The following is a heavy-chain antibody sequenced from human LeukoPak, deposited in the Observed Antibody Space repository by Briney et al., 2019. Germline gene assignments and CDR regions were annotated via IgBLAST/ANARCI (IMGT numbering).Heavy chain of an antibody. J-gene: IGHJ3*02. CDR1: GFSFSDYV. V-gene: IGHV3-23*01. Sequence: GGSLRLSCAASGFSFSDYVMSWVRQAPGQGLEWVSNISGRGRSTYSADSVKGRFTSSRDNAKNTLYLQMNNLKAEDTAIYYCAKRIEGRADDVFDIWGQGTMVTVSS. CDR2: ISGRGRST. CDR3: AKRIEGRADDVFDI.